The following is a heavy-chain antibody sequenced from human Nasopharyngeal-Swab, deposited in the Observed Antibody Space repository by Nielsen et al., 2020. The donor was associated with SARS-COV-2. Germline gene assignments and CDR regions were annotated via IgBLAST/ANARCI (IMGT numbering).Heavy chain of an antibody. CDR2: IYTSGST. Sequence: LRLSCTVSGGSISCGSYYWSCIRQPAGKGLEWIGRIYTSGSTTYNPSLKSRVTISVDTSKNQFSLKLSSVTAADTAVYYCARGLRGVTTYYYYYYMDVWGKGTTVTVSS. CDR1: GGSISCGSYY. CDR3: ARGLRGVTTYYYYYYMDV. V-gene: IGHV4-61*02. D-gene: IGHD4-17*01. J-gene: IGHJ6*03.